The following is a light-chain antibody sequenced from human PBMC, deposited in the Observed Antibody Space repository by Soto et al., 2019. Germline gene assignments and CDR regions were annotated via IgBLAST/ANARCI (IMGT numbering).Light chain of an antibody. J-gene: IGLJ3*02. CDR1: SSNIGSDY. Sequence: QLVLTQPPSVSGTPGQRVTISCSGSSSNIGSDYVYWFQQLPVTAPKVLIYRNNQRPSGVPERFSGSKSGTSASLAISGIRSEDEADYYCAAWDDSLSGRVFGGGTKLTVL. V-gene: IGLV1-47*01. CDR2: RNN. CDR3: AAWDDSLSGRV.